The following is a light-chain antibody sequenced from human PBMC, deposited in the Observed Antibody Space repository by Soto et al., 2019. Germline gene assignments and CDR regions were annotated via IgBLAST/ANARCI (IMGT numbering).Light chain of an antibody. CDR3: LQYGRSPRT. J-gene: IGKJ1*01. Sequence: DMVMTQSPATLSVSPGERATLSCRASQSISGSLAWYQQKPGRSPRLLIYGASTRAIGIPARFSGSGSGTEFTLTISSLQSEDFAVYYCLQYGRSPRTFGQGTKVDIK. CDR2: GAS. CDR1: QSISGS. V-gene: IGKV3-15*01.